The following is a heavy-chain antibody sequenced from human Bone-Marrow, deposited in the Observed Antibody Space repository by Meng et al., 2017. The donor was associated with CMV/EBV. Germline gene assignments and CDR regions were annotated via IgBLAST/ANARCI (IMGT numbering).Heavy chain of an antibody. CDR3: AKDASCSSTSCSHYYYYGMDV. Sequence: GESLKISCAASGFTFSSYGMHWVRQAPGKGLEWVAVIWYDGSNKYYADSVKGRFTISRDNSKNTLYLQMNSLRAEDTAVYYCAKDASCSSTSCSHYYYYGMDVWGQGPTVTVSS. D-gene: IGHD2-2*01. CDR2: IWYDGSNK. CDR1: GFTFSSYG. V-gene: IGHV3-33*06. J-gene: IGHJ6*02.